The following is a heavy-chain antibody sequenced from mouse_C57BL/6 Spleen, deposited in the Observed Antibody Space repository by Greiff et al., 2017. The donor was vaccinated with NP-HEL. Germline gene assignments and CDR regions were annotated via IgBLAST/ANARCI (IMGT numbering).Heavy chain of an antibody. V-gene: IGHV1-20*01. J-gene: IGHJ1*03. Sequence: VQLQQSGPELVKPGDSVKISCKASGYSFTGYFMNWVMQSHGKSLEWIGRINPYNGDTFYNQKFKGKATLTVDKSSSTAHMELRSLTSEDSAVYYCARSYYYGTPVWYFDVGGTGTTVTVSS. D-gene: IGHD1-1*01. CDR1: GYSFTGYF. CDR3: ARSYYYGTPVWYFDV. CDR2: INPYNGDT.